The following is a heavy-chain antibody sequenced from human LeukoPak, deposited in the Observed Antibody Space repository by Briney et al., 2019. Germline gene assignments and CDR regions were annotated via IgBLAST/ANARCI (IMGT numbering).Heavy chain of an antibody. CDR2: INSDGSST. CDR3: ARVSSGSYFGYYYYYMDV. J-gene: IGHJ6*03. V-gene: IGHV3-74*01. Sequence: PGGSLRLSCAASGFTFSIYGMNWVRQAPGKGLVWVSRINSDGSSTSYADSVKGRFTISRDNAKNTLYLQMNSLRAEDTAVYYCARVSSGSYFGYYYYYMDVWGKGTTVTVSS. CDR1: GFTFSIYG. D-gene: IGHD1-26*01.